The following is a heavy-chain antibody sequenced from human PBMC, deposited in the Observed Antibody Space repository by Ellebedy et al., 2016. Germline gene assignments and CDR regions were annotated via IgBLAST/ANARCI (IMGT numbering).Heavy chain of an antibody. CDR2: ISPSSITI. V-gene: IGHV3-11*01. Sequence: GGSLRLXXAASGFTFSDYYISWIRQTPGKGLEWVTYISPSSITISYTDSVKGRFTISRDNAKNSLYLQLNGLRAEDTAVYFCARGTGHFAYWGQGTLVTVSS. J-gene: IGHJ4*02. CDR1: GFTFSDYY. D-gene: IGHD1-1*01. CDR3: ARGTGHFAY.